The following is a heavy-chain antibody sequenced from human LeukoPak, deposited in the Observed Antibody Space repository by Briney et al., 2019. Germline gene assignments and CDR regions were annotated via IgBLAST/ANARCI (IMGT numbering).Heavy chain of an antibody. D-gene: IGHD6-13*01. CDR2: ISAYKGKT. CDR1: GYTFTTFG. Sequence: SVKVSCQASGYTFTTFGISWVRQARRQGREWMGWISAYKGKTNYATKLQGRVTMTTDTTTSTAYMELSSLRSEDTAVYYCASNSGYSSSWYASYYYYGMDVWGQGTTVTVSS. V-gene: IGHV1-18*01. CDR3: ASNSGYSSSWYASYYYYGMDV. J-gene: IGHJ6*02.